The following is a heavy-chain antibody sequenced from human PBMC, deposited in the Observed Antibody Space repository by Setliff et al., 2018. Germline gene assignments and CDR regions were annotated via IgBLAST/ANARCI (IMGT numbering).Heavy chain of an antibody. J-gene: IGHJ4*02. V-gene: IGHV3-74*01. CDR2: IHSDGSST. CDR1: GFTFSSYW. CDR3: ARDDPGVGIDY. D-gene: IGHD7-27*01. Sequence: GGSLRLSCAASGFTFSSYWMHWVRQAPGKGLVWVSRIHSDGSSTSYADSVKGRFTISRDNAENSLYLQMNSLRAEDTAVYYCARDDPGVGIDYWGQGTLVTVSS.